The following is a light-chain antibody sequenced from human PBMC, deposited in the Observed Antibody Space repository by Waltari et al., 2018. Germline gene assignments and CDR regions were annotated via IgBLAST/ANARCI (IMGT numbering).Light chain of an antibody. J-gene: IGLJ3*02. CDR2: EDT. CDR1: KLGDTY. Sequence: SYHLTQPPSVSVSSAQTAIITCSADKLGDTYVCWYQQKPGQSPVLSIYEDTMRPSGIPERFSGSNSGNTATLTISGTQTLDEADYYCQVWDGITSTGVFGGGTRLTVL. CDR3: QVWDGITSTGV. V-gene: IGLV3-1*01.